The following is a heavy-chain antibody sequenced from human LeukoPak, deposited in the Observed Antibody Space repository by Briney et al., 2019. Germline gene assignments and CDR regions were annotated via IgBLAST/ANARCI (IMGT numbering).Heavy chain of an antibody. CDR1: GYTFTGYY. CDR3: ARDAGGVLRYFDWLSNIRFDY. V-gene: IGHV1-2*02. Sequence: ASVKVSCKASGYTFTGYYMHWVRQAPGQGLEWMGWINPNSGGTNYAQKFQGRVTMTRDTSISTAYMELSRLRSDDTAVYYCARDAGGVLRYFDWLSNIRFDYWGQGTLVTVSS. J-gene: IGHJ4*02. CDR2: INPNSGGT. D-gene: IGHD3-9*01.